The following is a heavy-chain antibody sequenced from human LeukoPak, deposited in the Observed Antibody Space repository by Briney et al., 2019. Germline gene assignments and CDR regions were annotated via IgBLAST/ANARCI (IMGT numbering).Heavy chain of an antibody. CDR3: AIDGNEWLLSNWFDP. CDR1: GFTFDDYA. J-gene: IGHJ5*02. D-gene: IGHD3-3*01. Sequence: PGGSLRLSCAASGFTFDDYAMHWVRQAPGKGLEWVSGISWNSGSIGYADSVKGRFTISRDNAKNSLYLQMNSLRAEDTALYYCAIDGNEWLLSNWFDPWGQGTLVTVSS. V-gene: IGHV3-9*01. CDR2: ISWNSGSI.